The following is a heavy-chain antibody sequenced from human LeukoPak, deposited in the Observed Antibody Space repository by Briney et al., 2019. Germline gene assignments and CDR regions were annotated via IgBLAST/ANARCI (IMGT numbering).Heavy chain of an antibody. J-gene: IGHJ4*02. V-gene: IGHV1-2*02. CDR1: GYTFTGYY. CDR3: ARESLGYSDDY. CDR2: INPNTGGT. Sequence: ASVKVSCKASGYTFTGYYMHWVRQAPGQGLEWMGWINPNTGGTNYAQKFQGRVSMTTDTSIGTAYMDLSSLRSDDTAVYYCARESLGYSDDYWGQGTLVTVSS. D-gene: IGHD5-18*01.